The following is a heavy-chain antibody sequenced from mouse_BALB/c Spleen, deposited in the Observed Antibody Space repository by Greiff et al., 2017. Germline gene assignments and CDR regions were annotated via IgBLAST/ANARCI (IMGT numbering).Heavy chain of an antibody. CDR2: ISYSGST. V-gene: IGHV3-2*02. Sequence: EVQLQQSGPGLVKPSQSLSLTCTVTGYSITSDYAWNWIRQFPGNKLEWMGYISYSGSTSYNPSLKSRISITRDTSKNQFFLQLNSVTTEDTATYYCAGYGSSYRYYYAMDYWGQGTSVTVSS. CDR3: AGYGSSYRYYYAMDY. CDR1: GYSITSDYA. D-gene: IGHD1-1*01. J-gene: IGHJ4*01.